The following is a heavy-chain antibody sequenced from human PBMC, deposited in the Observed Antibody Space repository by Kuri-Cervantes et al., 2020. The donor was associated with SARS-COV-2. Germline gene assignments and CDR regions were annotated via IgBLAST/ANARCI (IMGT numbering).Heavy chain of an antibody. CDR3: TSNDFWSGYYFDD. V-gene: IGHV3-49*04. CDR2: IRSKAYGGTT. Sequence: GGSLRLTCTVSKLTLDDYAMSWVRQAPGKGLEWVGFIRSKAYGGTTEYAASVKGRFTISRDDSKSIAYLQMNSLKTEDTAVYYCTSNDFWSGYYFDDWGQGTLVTVSS. J-gene: IGHJ4*02. D-gene: IGHD3-3*01. CDR1: KLTLDDYA.